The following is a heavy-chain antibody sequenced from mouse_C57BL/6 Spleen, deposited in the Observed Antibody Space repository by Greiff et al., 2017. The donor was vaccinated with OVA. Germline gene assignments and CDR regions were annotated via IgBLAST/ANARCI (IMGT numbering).Heavy chain of an antibody. CDR1: GYAFTNYL. V-gene: IGHV1-54*01. D-gene: IGHD3-2*02. CDR3: ARSTAQAPWFSY. Sequence: VQLQQSGAELVRPGTSVKVSCKASGYAFTNYLIEWVKQRPGQGLEWIGVINPGSGGTNYNEKFKGKATLTADKSSSTAYMQLSSLTSEDSAVYFCARSTAQAPWFSYWGQGTLVTVSA. CDR2: INPGSGGT. J-gene: IGHJ3*01.